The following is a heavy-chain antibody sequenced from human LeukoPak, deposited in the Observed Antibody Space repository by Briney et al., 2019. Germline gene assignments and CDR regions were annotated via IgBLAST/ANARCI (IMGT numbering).Heavy chain of an antibody. CDR1: GYTFPSYY. CDR3: ARDRPGIGYSDL. CDR2: INPSGAST. Sequence: ASVTVSCKASGYTFPSYYMHWVRQAPGQGLAWMGIINPSGASTSYAQKFQGRVTMTRDTSTSTVYMELSSLRSGDTAVYYCARDRPGIGYSDLWGRGTLVTVSS. D-gene: IGHD1-14*01. V-gene: IGHV1-46*03. J-gene: IGHJ2*01.